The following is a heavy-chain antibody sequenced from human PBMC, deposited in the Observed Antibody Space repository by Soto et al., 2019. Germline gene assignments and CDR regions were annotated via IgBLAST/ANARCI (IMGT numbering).Heavy chain of an antibody. V-gene: IGHV3-23*01. Sequence: EVQLLESGGGLVQPGGSLRLSCAASGFTFSSYAMTWVRQAPGKGLEWVSAVSSSGGKTYYADSVKGRFTIPRDNSKSTLNLPLDSLIAEDTAVYYCAKENTSDYYDSSAYIDFWGQGTLVTVSS. J-gene: IGHJ4*02. CDR3: AKENTSDYYDSSAYIDF. D-gene: IGHD3-22*01. CDR2: VSSSGGKT. CDR1: GFTFSSYA.